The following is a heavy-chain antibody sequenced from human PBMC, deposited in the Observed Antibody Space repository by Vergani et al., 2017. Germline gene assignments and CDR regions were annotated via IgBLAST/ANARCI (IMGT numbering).Heavy chain of an antibody. CDR2: INSDVSST. CDR1: GFTFSSYW. J-gene: IGHJ3*02. V-gene: IGHV3-74*01. D-gene: IGHD5-18*01. CDR3: ARGLSGYSYGLGAFDI. Sequence: EVQLVESGGGLVQPGGSLRLSCAASGFTFSSYWMHWVRQAPGQGLVWVSRINSDVSSTSYADSVKGRVTITRDNAKNTLYLQMNRLRAEDTAVYYCARGLSGYSYGLGAFDIWGQGTMVTVSS.